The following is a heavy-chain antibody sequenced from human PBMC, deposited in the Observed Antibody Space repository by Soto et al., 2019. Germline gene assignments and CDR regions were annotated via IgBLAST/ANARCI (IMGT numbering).Heavy chain of an antibody. CDR1: GASISNYY. Sequence: SETLSLTCTVSGASISNYYWSWIRQPPGKGLEWIGYISNSGSTNYNPSLKSRIIMSVDTSKNQFSLKLSSVTAADTAVYYCTRRTSDWYFDLWGRGTLVTVSS. CDR3: TRRTSDWYFDL. CDR2: ISNSGST. D-gene: IGHD1-7*01. J-gene: IGHJ2*01. V-gene: IGHV4-59*01.